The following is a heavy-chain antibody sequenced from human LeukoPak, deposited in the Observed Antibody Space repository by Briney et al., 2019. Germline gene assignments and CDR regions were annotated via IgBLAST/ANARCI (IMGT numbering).Heavy chain of an antibody. Sequence: ASVTVSYKASGYTFTGYYMHWVRQAPGQGLEWMGWINPNSGGTNYAQKFQGRVTMTRDTSISTACMELSRLRSDDTAVYYCAMEDDYSVYWGQGTLVTVSS. CDR1: GYTFTGYY. J-gene: IGHJ4*02. V-gene: IGHV1-2*02. CDR2: INPNSGGT. CDR3: AMEDDYSVY. D-gene: IGHD2-15*01.